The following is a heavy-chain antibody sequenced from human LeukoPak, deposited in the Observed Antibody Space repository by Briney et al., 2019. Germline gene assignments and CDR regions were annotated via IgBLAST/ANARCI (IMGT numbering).Heavy chain of an antibody. CDR2: IYYSGST. D-gene: IGHD2-2*01. Sequence: SETLSLTCTVSGGSISSYYWSWIRQPPGKGLEWIGYIYYSGSTNYNPSLKSRVTISVDTSKNQFSLKLSSATAADTAVYYCASYCSSTSCGAFDIWGQGTMVTVSS. CDR3: ASYCSSTSCGAFDI. CDR1: GGSISSYY. J-gene: IGHJ3*02. V-gene: IGHV4-59*01.